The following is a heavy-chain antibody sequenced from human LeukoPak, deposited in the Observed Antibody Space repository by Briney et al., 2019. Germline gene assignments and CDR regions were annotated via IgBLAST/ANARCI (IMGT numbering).Heavy chain of an antibody. J-gene: IGHJ1*01. CDR3: ARDGLELRGFIYFQH. CDR1: GLRFSSYG. CDR2: ISSSGTT. D-gene: IGHD1-7*01. V-gene: IGHV3-48*02. Sequence: GGSLRLSCAASGLRFSSYGMNWVRQAPGKGLEWTSFISSSGTTSYADSVKGRFTISRDNGKNSLYLQMNSLRDEDTAVYYCARDGLELRGFIYFQHWGQGTLVTVSS.